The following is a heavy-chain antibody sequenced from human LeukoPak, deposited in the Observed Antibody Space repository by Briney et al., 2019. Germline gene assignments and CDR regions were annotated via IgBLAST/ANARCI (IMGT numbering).Heavy chain of an antibody. CDR2: IIPIFGTA. Sequence: VASVKVSCKASGGTFSSYAISWVRQAPGQGLEWMGGIIPIFGTANYAQKFQGRVTITADESTSTAYMELSSLRSEDTAVYYCARVPNVLRWFGEFNDAFDIWGQGTMVTVSS. CDR1: GGTFSSYA. D-gene: IGHD3-10*01. J-gene: IGHJ3*02. V-gene: IGHV1-69*13. CDR3: ARVPNVLRWFGEFNDAFDI.